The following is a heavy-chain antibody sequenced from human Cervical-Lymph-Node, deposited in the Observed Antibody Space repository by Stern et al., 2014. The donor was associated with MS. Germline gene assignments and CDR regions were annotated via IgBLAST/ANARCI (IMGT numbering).Heavy chain of an antibody. CDR1: GFIFDNYA. D-gene: IGHD5-12*01. J-gene: IGHJ4*02. Sequence: EVQLVESGGGLVPPGGSLRLSCAASGFIFDNYAITWVRQAPGKRLECISSISGSGAKANYADSLTGRFSISRDNSKNTLYLQMSSLRVEDTAVYYCAKDCSPHSGYEYCNWGQGTLVTVSS. CDR3: AKDCSPHSGYEYCN. V-gene: IGHV3-23*04. CDR2: ISGSGAKA.